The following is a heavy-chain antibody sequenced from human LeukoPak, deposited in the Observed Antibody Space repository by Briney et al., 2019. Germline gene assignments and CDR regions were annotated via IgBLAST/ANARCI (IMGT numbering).Heavy chain of an antibody. J-gene: IGHJ4*02. CDR3: ARDTAVAGTYDY. CDR1: GFTFSSYS. D-gene: IGHD6-19*01. V-gene: IGHV3-21*01. CDR2: ISSSSSYI. Sequence: GGSLRLSCAASGFTFSSYSMNWVRQAPGKGLEWVSSISSSSSYIYYADSVKGRYTISRDNAKNSLYLQMNSLRAEDTAVYYCARDTAVAGTYDYWGQGTLVTVSS.